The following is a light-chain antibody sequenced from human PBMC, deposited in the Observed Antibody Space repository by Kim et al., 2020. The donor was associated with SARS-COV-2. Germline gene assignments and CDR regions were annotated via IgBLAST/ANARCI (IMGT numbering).Light chain of an antibody. CDR3: QQRNNWLIT. J-gene: IGKJ5*01. V-gene: IGKV3-11*01. CDR2: ETS. Sequence: LAAGDRATLSCRASQNDNSYLAWYQQKPGKAPSLLIYETSTRATGIPAKFSGSGSGTDFTLTISSLEPEDFAVYYCQQRNNWLITFGQGTRVEIK. CDR1: QNDNSY.